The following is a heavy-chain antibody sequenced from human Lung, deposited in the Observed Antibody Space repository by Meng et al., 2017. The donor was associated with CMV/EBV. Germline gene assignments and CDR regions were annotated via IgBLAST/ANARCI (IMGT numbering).Heavy chain of an antibody. CDR3: ASFPPPGKQWLVTDY. V-gene: IGHV4-4*02. CDR2: IYHSGST. D-gene: IGHD6-19*01. Sequence: QGQLQDPGPGLVKPSGTLSLTCAVSGGSISSSNWWSWVRQPPGKGLEWIGEIYHSGSTNYNPSLKSRVTISVDKSKNQFSLKLSSVTAADTAVYYCASFPPPGKQWLVTDYWGQGTLVTVSS. J-gene: IGHJ4*02. CDR1: GGSISSSNW.